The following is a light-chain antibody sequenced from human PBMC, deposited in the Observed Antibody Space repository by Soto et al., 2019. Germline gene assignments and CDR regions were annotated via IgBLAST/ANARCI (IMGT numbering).Light chain of an antibody. Sequence: DIQMTQSPSTLSASVGDRVTTTCRASQSISSWLAWYQQKPGKAPKLLIYDASSLESGVPSRFSGSGSGTEFTLTISGLQPDDFATYFCQQYNSYSYTFGQGTKLEIK. CDR1: QSISSW. J-gene: IGKJ2*01. V-gene: IGKV1-5*01. CDR2: DAS. CDR3: QQYNSYSYT.